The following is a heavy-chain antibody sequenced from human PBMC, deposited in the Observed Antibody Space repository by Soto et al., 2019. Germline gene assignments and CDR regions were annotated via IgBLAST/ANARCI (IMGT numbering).Heavy chain of an antibody. CDR1: GFTFSSYG. D-gene: IGHD6-19*01. CDR3: VLAVTGAFDY. V-gene: IGHV3-74*01. CDR2: ISSDGSST. Sequence: GGSLRLSCAASGFTFSSYGMHWVRQAPGKGLEWVSRISSDGSSTTYADSVKGRFTVSRDHAKNTLYLQMNSLGADDTAVYYCVLAVTGAFDYWGQGTLVTVSS. J-gene: IGHJ4*02.